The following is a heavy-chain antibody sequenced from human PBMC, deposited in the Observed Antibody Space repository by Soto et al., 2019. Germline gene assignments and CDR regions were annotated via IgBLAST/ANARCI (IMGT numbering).Heavy chain of an antibody. V-gene: IGHV4-30-4*01. Sequence: SETLSLTCTVSGVSITSSDYYWTWIRQPPGKGPECIGYISYSGGTNYNPSPKSRVTISVDTSKNQFSLNLSSVTAADTAVYYCASDPSSGGYCPGPCFDYWGQGTLVTVSS. D-gene: IGHD2-21*01. J-gene: IGHJ4*02. CDR3: ASDPSSGGYCPGPCFDY. CDR2: ISYSGGT. CDR1: GVSITSSDYY.